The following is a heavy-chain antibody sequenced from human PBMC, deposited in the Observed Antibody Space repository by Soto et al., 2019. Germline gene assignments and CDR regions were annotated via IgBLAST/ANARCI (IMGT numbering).Heavy chain of an antibody. CDR3: ARFRRVVPAAIQAGRDYYYYGMDV. J-gene: IGHJ6*02. V-gene: IGHV1-46*01. CDR2: INPSGGST. D-gene: IGHD2-2*01. Sequence: ASVKVSCKASGYTFTSYYMHWVRQAPGQGLEWMGIINPSGGSTSYAQKFQGRVTMTRDTSTSTVYMELSSLRSEDTAVYYCARFRRVVPAAIQAGRDYYYYGMDVWGQGTTVTVSS. CDR1: GYTFTSYY.